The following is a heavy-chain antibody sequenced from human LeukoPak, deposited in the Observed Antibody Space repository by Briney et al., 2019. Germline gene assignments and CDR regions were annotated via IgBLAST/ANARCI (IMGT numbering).Heavy chain of an antibody. J-gene: IGHJ4*02. D-gene: IGHD5-24*01. CDR2: IKEDGSEK. V-gene: IGHV3-7*01. CDR3: ARDRGWLQFDY. CDR1: GFTFSSYW. Sequence: GGSLRLSCAASGFTFSSYWMSSVRQAPGKGLEWVANIKEDGSEKYYADSMKGRFTISRDNAKNPLYLQMNRLTAEDTAVYYCARDRGWLQFDYWGQGTLVTVSS.